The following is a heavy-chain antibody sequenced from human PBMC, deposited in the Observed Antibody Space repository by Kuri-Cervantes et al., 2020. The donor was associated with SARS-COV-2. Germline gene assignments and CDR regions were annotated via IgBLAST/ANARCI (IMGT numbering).Heavy chain of an antibody. J-gene: IGHJ5*02. V-gene: IGHV3-48*02. Sequence: GESLKISCIAYGFSFRIYSMNWVRQAPGKGLEWISYVSPNSNTIYYADSVKGRFTISRDNAKNLPFLQMNSLRDDDTAVYYCARDMSKGQWLERGWFDPWGQGTLVTVSS. CDR3: ARDMSKGQWLERGWFDP. CDR2: VSPNSNTI. CDR1: GFSFRIYS. D-gene: IGHD6-19*01.